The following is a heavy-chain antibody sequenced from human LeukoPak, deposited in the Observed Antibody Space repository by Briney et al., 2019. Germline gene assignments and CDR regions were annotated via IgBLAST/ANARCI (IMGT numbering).Heavy chain of an antibody. D-gene: IGHD6-13*01. CDR2: IWYDGSNK. CDR3: AKGFKSSSWYYFDY. CDR1: GFTFSSYG. V-gene: IGHV3-33*06. Sequence: GGSLRLSCAASGFTFSSYGMHWVRQAPGKGLEWVAVIWYDGSNKYYADSVKGRFTISRDNSKNTLYLQMNSLRAEDTAVYYCAKGFKSSSWYYFDYWGQGTLVTVSS. J-gene: IGHJ4*02.